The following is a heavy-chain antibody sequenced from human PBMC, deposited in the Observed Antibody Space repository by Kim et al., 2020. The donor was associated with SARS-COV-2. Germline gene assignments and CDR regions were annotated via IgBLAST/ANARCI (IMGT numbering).Heavy chain of an antibody. Sequence: GGSLRLSCAASGFTVSSNYMSWVRQAPGKGLEWVSVIYSGGSTYYADSVKGRFTISRDNSKNTLYLQMNSLRAEDTAVYYCARDLVGAKYLDGMDVWGQGTTVTVSS. CDR1: GFTVSSNY. CDR3: ARDLVGAKYLDGMDV. J-gene: IGHJ6*02. V-gene: IGHV3-66*01. CDR2: IYSGGST. D-gene: IGHD1-26*01.